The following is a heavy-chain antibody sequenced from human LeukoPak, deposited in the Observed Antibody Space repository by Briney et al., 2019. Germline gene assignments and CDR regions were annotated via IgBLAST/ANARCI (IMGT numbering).Heavy chain of an antibody. CDR2: ITGNALNT. V-gene: IGHV3-23*01. Sequence: PGGSLRLSCAASGFTFSNYAMRSVRQAPGKGLEWVSSITGNALNTYQADFIKGRFTISRDDSKNTLYLHLSSLRVEDTAVYYCAKLQDFYDNSGYSYFDNWGQGTLVTVSS. J-gene: IGHJ4*02. CDR3: AKLQDFYDNSGYSYFDN. CDR1: GFTFSNYA. D-gene: IGHD3-22*01.